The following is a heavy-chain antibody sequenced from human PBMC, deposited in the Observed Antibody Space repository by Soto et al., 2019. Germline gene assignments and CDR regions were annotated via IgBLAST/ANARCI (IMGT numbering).Heavy chain of an antibody. J-gene: IGHJ6*02. CDR3: ARDGPGVMAVAGTGRDYYYGMDV. Sequence: QVQLVQSGAEVKKPGSSVKVSCKASGGTFSSYAISWVRQAPGQGLEWMGGIIPIFGTANYAQKFQGRVTITADDSTSTAYMELSSLRSEDRAVYYCARDGPGVMAVAGTGRDYYYGMDVWGQGTTVTVSS. D-gene: IGHD6-19*01. CDR1: GGTFSSYA. V-gene: IGHV1-69*12. CDR2: IIPIFGTA.